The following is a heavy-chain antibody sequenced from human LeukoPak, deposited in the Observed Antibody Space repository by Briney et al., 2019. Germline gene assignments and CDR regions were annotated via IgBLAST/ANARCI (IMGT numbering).Heavy chain of an antibody. D-gene: IGHD2-15*01. CDR3: ARDPPLTPFDY. J-gene: IGHJ4*02. CDR1: GFTFSSYA. V-gene: IGHV3-23*01. CDR2: ISGSGGST. Sequence: GGSLRLSCAASGFTFSSYAMSWVRQAPGKGLEWVSAISGSGGSTYYADSVKGRFTISRDNAKNSLYLQKNSLRAEDTAVYYCARDPPLTPFDYWGQGTLVTVSS.